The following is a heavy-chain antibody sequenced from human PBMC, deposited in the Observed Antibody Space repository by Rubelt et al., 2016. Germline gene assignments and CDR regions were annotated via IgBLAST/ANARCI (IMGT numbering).Heavy chain of an antibody. V-gene: IGHV3-23*04. D-gene: IGHD3-22*01. CDR2: ISGSGGST. J-gene: IGHJ3*02. CDR3: AREGNRNYYDRTGAFDI. CDR1: GFTFSSYA. Sequence: EVQLVESGGGLVQPGGSLRLSCAASGFTFSSYAMSWVRQAPGKGLEWVSAISGSGGSTYYADSVKGRFTISRDNSKNTLYLQMNSLRAEDTAVYYCAREGNRNYYDRTGAFDIWGQGTMVTVSS.